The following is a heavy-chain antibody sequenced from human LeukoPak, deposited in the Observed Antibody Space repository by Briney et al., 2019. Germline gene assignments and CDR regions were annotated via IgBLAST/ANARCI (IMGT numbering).Heavy chain of an antibody. J-gene: IGHJ6*03. V-gene: IGHV4-4*02. CDR1: AGSISSSNW. Sequence: SETLSLTCAVSAGSISSSNWGSWVRPPPGKGLEWIGTIYHSGSTYYNPSLKSRVTISVDTSKAQFSLKLRSVTAADTAVYYCERSGSAYYYYYIDVWGKGTTVTVSS. CDR2: IYHSGST. D-gene: IGHD6-25*01. CDR3: ERSGSAYYYYYIDV.